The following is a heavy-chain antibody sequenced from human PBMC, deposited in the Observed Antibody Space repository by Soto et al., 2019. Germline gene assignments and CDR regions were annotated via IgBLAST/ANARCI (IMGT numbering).Heavy chain of an antibody. J-gene: IGHJ6*02. CDR2: IIPISDTT. Sequence: QVQLVQAGAEVEKPGSSVKVSCKASGGTFSSYAIRWVRQAPGQGLEWMGGIIPISDTTNYAQKFQGRVTIIADESTSTAYMELSSLRSEDTAVYYCARSQGSSTSLEIYYYYYYGMDVWGQGTTVTVSS. V-gene: IGHV1-69*01. CDR1: GGTFSSYA. CDR3: ARSQGSSTSLEIYYYYYYGMDV. D-gene: IGHD2-2*01.